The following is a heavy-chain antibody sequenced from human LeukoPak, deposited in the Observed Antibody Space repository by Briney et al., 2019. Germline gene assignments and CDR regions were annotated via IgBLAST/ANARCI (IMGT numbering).Heavy chain of an antibody. V-gene: IGHV3-48*01. Sequence: GGSLRLSCAASGFTFSSYAMSWVRQAPGKGLEWVSYISSSSSTIYYADSVKGRFTISRDNAKNSLYLQMNSLRAEDTAVYYCARDPVGAAYDYWGQGTLVTVSS. D-gene: IGHD1-26*01. J-gene: IGHJ4*02. CDR3: ARDPVGAAYDY. CDR1: GFTFSSYA. CDR2: ISSSSSTI.